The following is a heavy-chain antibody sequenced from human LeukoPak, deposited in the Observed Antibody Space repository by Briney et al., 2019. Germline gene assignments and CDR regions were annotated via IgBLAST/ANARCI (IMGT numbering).Heavy chain of an antibody. Sequence: GASVKVSSKASGDSFTDHYLHWLRHAPGQGREWIAWIHPKTSVTNYAERFQGRLSLARDTSISTLYMELNSLTSDDTAVYYCARDHNWGPDYGGQGPLVSVSS. CDR3: ARDHNWGPDY. D-gene: IGHD7-27*01. J-gene: IGHJ4*02. V-gene: IGHV1-2*02. CDR1: GDSFTDHY. CDR2: IHPKTSVT.